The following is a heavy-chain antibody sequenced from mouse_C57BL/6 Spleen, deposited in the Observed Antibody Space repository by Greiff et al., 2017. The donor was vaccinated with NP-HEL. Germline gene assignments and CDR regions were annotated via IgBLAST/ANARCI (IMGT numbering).Heavy chain of an antibody. CDR3: ARHDGPPSTDYYAMDY. D-gene: IGHD1-1*01. V-gene: IGHV5-6*01. CDR2: ISSGGSYT. Sequence: EVNVVESGGDLVKPGGSLKLSCAASGFTFSSYGMSWVRQTPDKRLEWVATISSGGSYTYYPDSVKGRFTISRDNAKNTLYLQMSSLKSEDTAMYYCARHDGPPSTDYYAMDYWGQGTSVTVSS. CDR1: GFTFSSYG. J-gene: IGHJ4*01.